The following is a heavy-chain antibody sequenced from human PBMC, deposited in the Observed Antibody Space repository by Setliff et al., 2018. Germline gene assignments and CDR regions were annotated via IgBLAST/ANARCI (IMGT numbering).Heavy chain of an antibody. CDR2: FDPEDGET. V-gene: IGHV1-24*01. CDR3: ARDGGGDSDAFDI. CDR1: GYTLNELS. Sequence: VASVKVSCKVSGYTLNELSMHWVRQAPGKGLEWMGGFDPEDGETIYAQKFQGRVTMTEDTSTDTAYMELSSLRSEDTAVYYCARDGGGDSDAFDIWGQGTMVTVSS. J-gene: IGHJ3*02. D-gene: IGHD3-16*01.